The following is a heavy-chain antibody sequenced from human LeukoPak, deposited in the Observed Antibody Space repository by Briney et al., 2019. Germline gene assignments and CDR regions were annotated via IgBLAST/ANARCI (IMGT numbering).Heavy chain of an antibody. CDR2: IIPIFGTA. CDR1: GGTFSSYA. CDR3: ARLLSIAAPTVGIDY. V-gene: IGHV1-69*01. J-gene: IGHJ4*02. D-gene: IGHD6-6*01. Sequence: GSSVKVSCKASGGTFSSYAISWVRQAPGQGLEWMGGIIPIFGTANYAQKFQGRVTITADESTSTAYMELSSLRSEDTAVYYCARLLSIAAPTVGIDYWGQGTLVTVSS.